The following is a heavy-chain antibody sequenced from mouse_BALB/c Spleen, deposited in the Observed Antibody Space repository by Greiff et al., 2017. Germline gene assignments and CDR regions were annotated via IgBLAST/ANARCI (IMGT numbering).Heavy chain of an antibody. Sequence: VQLQQSGAELVRPGALVKLSCKASGFNIKDYYMHWVKQRPEQGLEWIGWIDPENGNTIYDPKFQGKASITADTSSNTAYLQLSSLKSEDTAVYYCARYYGNYVDYWGQGTTLTVSS. D-gene: IGHD2-1*01. V-gene: IGHV14-1*02. CDR3: ARYYGNYVDY. CDR2: IDPENGNT. CDR1: GFNIKDYY. J-gene: IGHJ2*01.